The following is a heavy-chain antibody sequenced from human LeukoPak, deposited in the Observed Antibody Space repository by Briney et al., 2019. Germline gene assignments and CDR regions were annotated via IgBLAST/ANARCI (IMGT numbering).Heavy chain of an antibody. CDR1: GFTFSSYA. D-gene: IGHD2-15*01. J-gene: IGHJ5*02. CDR2: ISGSGGST. CDR3: AKLPYTGVGHASYNWFDP. Sequence: PGGSLRLSCAASGFTFSSYAMSWVRQAPGKGLEWVSAISGSGGSTYYADSVKGRFTISRDNSKNTLYLQMNSLRAEDTAVYYCAKLPYTGVGHASYNWFDPWGQGTLVTVSS. V-gene: IGHV3-23*01.